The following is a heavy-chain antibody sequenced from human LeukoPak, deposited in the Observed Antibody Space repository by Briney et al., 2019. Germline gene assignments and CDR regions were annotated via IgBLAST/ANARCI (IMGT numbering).Heavy chain of an antibody. D-gene: IGHD3-10*01. J-gene: IGHJ4*02. V-gene: IGHV3-48*04. Sequence: GGSLRLSCAASGFTFSSYSMMWVRQAPGKGLEWVPYISSSSTTIYYADSVKGRFTISRDNAKNSLYLQMNSLRAEDTAVYYCARDERLQNYYGSGSYYDNLDYWGQGTLVTVSS. CDR1: GFTFSSYS. CDR2: ISSSSTTI. CDR3: ARDERLQNYYGSGSYYDNLDY.